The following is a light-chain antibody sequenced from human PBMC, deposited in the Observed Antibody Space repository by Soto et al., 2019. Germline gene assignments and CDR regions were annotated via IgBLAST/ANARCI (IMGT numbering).Light chain of an antibody. Sequence: QSVLTQPASVSGSPGQSVTISCTGTSSDVGGYNYVSWYQQHPGKAPKLMIYEVSNRPSGVSNRFSGSKSGNTASLTISGVPAEDESDYSCSSSTRSSSLVFGG. CDR2: EVS. CDR3: SSSTRSSSLV. J-gene: IGLJ2*01. CDR1: SSDVGGYNY. V-gene: IGLV2-14*01.